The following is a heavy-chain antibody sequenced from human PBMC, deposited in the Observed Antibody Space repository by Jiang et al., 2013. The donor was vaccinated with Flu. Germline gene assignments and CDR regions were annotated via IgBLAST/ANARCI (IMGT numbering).Heavy chain of an antibody. CDR1: GFTFSSNG. V-gene: IGHV3-30*18. J-gene: IGHJ4*02. CDR3: AKGIWGTIGPIDY. Sequence: VQLVESGGGVVQPGRSLRLSCAASGFTFSSNGMHWVRQAPGKGLEWVAVISYDGSIINYADSVKGRFTISRDNSKNTLYMQMNSLRAEDTAVFYCAKGIWGTIGPIDYWGQGTLVTVSS. CDR2: ISYDGSII. D-gene: IGHD1-1*01.